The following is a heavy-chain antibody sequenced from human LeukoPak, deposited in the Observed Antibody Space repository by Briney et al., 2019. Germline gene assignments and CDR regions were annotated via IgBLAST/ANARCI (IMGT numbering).Heavy chain of an antibody. V-gene: IGHV3-23*01. CDR2: IIGGSGDT. D-gene: IGHD5-12*01. Sequence: GGSLRHSCVASGFTFSSFAMSWVRQAPGKGLEWVSLIIGGSGDTFYADSVRGRFTISRDNSKNRLYLQMNRLRAEDTALYYCVKGAYDYTMTVYFDYWGEGTLVTVSA. J-gene: IGHJ4*02. CDR3: VKGAYDYTMTVYFDY. CDR1: GFTFSSFA.